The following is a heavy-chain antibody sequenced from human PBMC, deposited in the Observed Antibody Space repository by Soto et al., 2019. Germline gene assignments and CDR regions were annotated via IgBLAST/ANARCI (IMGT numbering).Heavy chain of an antibody. V-gene: IGHV1-18*01. CDR3: ARDLPPVDY. CDR1: GYTFSSYF. CDR2: ISAYNGNT. J-gene: IGHJ4*02. Sequence: QVQLVQSGAEVKKPGASVKVSCKASGYTFSSYFISWVRQAPGQGLEWMGWISAYNGNTNYAQNLQGRVTMTTDTSTSTAYIELRGLRSDDTAVYYCARDLPPVDYWGQGTLVTVSS.